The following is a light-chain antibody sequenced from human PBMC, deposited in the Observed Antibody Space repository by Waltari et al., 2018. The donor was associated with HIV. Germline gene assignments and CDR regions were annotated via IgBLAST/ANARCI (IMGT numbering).Light chain of an antibody. CDR3: VGWDASLSAYV. V-gene: IGLV1-47*01. CDR1: SSNIANDN. CDR2: KNY. J-gene: IGLJ1*01. Sequence: QSVLTQPPSASGTPGQRVTISCSGSSSNIANDNVYWYQQLPGTAPKLLIYKNYQRPSGVPDRFAGSKSGTSASLAISGLRSEDEADYYCVGWDASLSAYVFGTGTKVTIL.